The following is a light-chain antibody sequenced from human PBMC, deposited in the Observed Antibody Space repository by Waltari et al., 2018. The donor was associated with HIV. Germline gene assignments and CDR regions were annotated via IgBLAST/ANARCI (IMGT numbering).Light chain of an antibody. CDR3: QHRKEWPPGAS. CDR1: QSISTY. CDR2: DAS. J-gene: IGKJ3*01. Sequence: EIVLTQYPATLSLSPGERATLSCRASQSISTYLAWYQKKLGQAPRLLIYDASKRATGIPARFSGSGSGTDFTLTISSLEPEDFAVYYCQHRKEWPPGASFGPGTKVDVK. V-gene: IGKV3-11*01.